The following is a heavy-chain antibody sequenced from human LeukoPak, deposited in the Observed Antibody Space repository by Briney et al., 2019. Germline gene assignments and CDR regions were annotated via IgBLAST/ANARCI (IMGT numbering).Heavy chain of an antibody. CDR2: INPSGGST. Sequence: ASVKVSCKASGYTFTSYYMRWVRQAPGQGLEWMGIINPSGGSTSYAQKFQGRVTMTRDTSTSTVYMELSSLRSEDTAVYYCAILGEVGATTVYWGQGTLVTVSS. CDR1: GYTFTSYY. CDR3: AILGEVGATTVY. J-gene: IGHJ4*02. V-gene: IGHV1-46*03. D-gene: IGHD1-26*01.